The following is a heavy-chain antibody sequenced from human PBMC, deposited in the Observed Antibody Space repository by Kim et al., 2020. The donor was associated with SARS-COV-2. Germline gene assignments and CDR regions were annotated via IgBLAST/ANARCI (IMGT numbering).Heavy chain of an antibody. D-gene: IGHD7-27*01. Sequence: GGSLRLSCAASGFTFSDHYMDWVRQAPGKGLEWVGRVRNKANSYTTEYAASVKGRFTISRDDSMNSLYLQMNSLNTEDTAVYYCARDASANWGSYFDYWGQGTLVTVSS. J-gene: IGHJ4*02. CDR3: ARDASANWGSYFDY. CDR2: VRNKANSYTT. CDR1: GFTFSDHY. V-gene: IGHV3-72*01.